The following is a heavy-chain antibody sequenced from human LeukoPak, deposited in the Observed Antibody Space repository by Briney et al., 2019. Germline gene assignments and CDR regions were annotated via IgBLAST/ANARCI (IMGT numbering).Heavy chain of an antibody. Sequence: SETLSLTCTVSGGSISSYYWSWIRQPPGKGLEWIGYIYYSGSTNYNPSLKSRVTISVDTSKNQFSLKLSSVTAADTAVYYCARGVVVVPATNWFDPWGQGTLVTVSS. J-gene: IGHJ5*02. CDR3: ARGVVVVPATNWFDP. D-gene: IGHD2-2*01. CDR1: GGSISSYY. V-gene: IGHV4-59*01. CDR2: IYYSGST.